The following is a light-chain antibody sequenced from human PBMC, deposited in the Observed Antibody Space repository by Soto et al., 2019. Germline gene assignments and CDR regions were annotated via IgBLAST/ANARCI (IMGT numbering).Light chain of an antibody. J-gene: IGLJ2*01. CDR2: SNN. V-gene: IGLV1-44*01. Sequence: QSVLTQPPSASGTPGQRVTISCSGSSSNIGSNTVNWYQQLPGTAPKLLIYSNNQRPSGVPDRFSGSKSGTSASLAISGLQSEDEADYYCAAGDDRLSVVFGGGTQLTVL. CDR1: SSNIGSNT. CDR3: AAGDDRLSVV.